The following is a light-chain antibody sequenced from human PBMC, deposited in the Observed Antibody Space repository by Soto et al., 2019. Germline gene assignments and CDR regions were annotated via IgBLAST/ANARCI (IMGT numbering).Light chain of an antibody. CDR1: SSNIGSNT. Sequence: QSVLTQPPSASGTPGQRVTISCSGSSSNIGSNTVNWYQQLPGTAPKLLIYSHNQRPSGVPDRFSVSKSGTSASLAISGLQSEDEADYYCATWDDSLDGYVFGTGPKLTVL. CDR2: SHN. J-gene: IGLJ1*01. CDR3: ATWDDSLDGYV. V-gene: IGLV1-44*01.